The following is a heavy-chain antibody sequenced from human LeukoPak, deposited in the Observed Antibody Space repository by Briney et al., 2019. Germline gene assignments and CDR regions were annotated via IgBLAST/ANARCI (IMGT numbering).Heavy chain of an antibody. J-gene: IGHJ3*02. Sequence: PSETLSLTCAVSGGSISSYYWSWIRQPPGKGLEWIGFFYYSGSTNYNPSLKSRVTISVDTSKNQFSLKLSSVTAADTAVYYCARPVVADENGAFDIWGQGTMVTVSS. V-gene: IGHV4-59*01. CDR2: FYYSGST. CDR1: GGSISSYY. CDR3: ARPVVADENGAFDI. D-gene: IGHD2-15*01.